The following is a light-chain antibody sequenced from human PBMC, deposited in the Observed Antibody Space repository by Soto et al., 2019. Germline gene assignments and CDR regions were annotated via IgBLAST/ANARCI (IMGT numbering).Light chain of an antibody. CDR2: GTS. V-gene: IGKV3-20*01. CDR1: QSVSNWF. Sequence: EIVLSQSPGTLSLSPGARATLSCRASQSVSNWFLGWVQHKPGQAPRILIYGTSRRASGISDRFSGSGSGTDFSLTISRLEPEDSAVYYCQQYGSSITFGQGTRLEI. J-gene: IGKJ5*01. CDR3: QQYGSSIT.